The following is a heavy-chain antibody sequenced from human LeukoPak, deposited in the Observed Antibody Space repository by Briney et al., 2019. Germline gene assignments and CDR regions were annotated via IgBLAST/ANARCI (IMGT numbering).Heavy chain of an antibody. D-gene: IGHD6-19*01. CDR1: GGSFSGYY. V-gene: IGHV4-34*01. CDR2: INHSGST. CDR3: ARAVAVASYYYMDV. Sequence: SETLSLTRAVYGGSFSGYYWSWIRQPPGKGLEWIGEINHSGSTNYNPSLKSRVTISVDTSKNQFSLKLSSVTAADTAVYYCARAVAVASYYYMDVWGKGTTVTVSS. J-gene: IGHJ6*03.